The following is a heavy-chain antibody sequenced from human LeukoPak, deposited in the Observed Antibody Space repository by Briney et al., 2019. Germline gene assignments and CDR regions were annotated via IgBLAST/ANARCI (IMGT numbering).Heavy chain of an antibody. V-gene: IGHV4-34*01. CDR2: INHSGST. CDR1: GGSFSTYY. Sequence: SETLSLTCAVYGGSFSTYYWSWIRQPPGKGLEWIGEINHSGSTNYNPSLKSQVTIPVDTSKNQFSLKLSSVTAADTAVYYCASTGDSSSSNWFAPWGQGTLVTVSS. CDR3: ASTGDSSSSNWFAP. J-gene: IGHJ5*02. D-gene: IGHD6-13*01.